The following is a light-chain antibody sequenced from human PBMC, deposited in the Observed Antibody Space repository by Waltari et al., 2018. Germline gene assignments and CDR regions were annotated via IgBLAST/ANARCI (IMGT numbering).Light chain of an antibody. V-gene: IGLV2-11*01. CDR3: CSSAGTWV. CDR2: DVT. J-gene: IGLJ3*02. Sequence: QSALTQPRSVSGSPGQSVTISCTGTGSDVVVYNYVSWYQQHPGKAPNLVIYDVTQRPTVVPDRFSGSRSGNSAWLSISGLQAEDEADYYCCSSAGTWVFGGGTKLTVL. CDR1: GSDVVVYNY.